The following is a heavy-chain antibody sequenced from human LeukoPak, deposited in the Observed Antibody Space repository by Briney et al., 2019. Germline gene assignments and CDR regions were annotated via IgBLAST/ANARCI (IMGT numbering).Heavy chain of an antibody. CDR1: GFTFSSYA. D-gene: IGHD3-10*01. CDR2: ASGSGGST. Sequence: QTGGSLRLSCAASGFTFSSYAMSWVRQAPGKGLEWVAGASGSGGSTFYADSVKGRFTFSRDNPKNTLYLQMNNLRAEDTAVYYCARGWSYFGSGSHYPTYFDFWGQGTLVTVSS. J-gene: IGHJ4*02. V-gene: IGHV3-23*01. CDR3: ARGWSYFGSGSHYPTYFDF.